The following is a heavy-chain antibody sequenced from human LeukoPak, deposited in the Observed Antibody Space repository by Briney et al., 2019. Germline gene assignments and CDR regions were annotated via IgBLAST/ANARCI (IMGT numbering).Heavy chain of an antibody. CDR1: GGSISSSNW. CDR3: ARDEVPADAFDI. Sequence: PSGTLSLTCAVSGGSISSSNWWSWVRQPPGKGLEWIGEIYHSGSTYYNPSLKSRVTISVDRSKNQFSLKLSSVTAADTAVYYCARDEVPADAFDIWGQGTMVTVSS. V-gene: IGHV4-4*02. D-gene: IGHD2-2*01. CDR2: IYHSGST. J-gene: IGHJ3*02.